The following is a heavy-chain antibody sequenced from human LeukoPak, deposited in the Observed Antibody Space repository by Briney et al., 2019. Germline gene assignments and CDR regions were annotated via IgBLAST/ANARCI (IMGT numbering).Heavy chain of an antibody. CDR1: GYSFTNYW. D-gene: IGHD2-2*01. V-gene: IGHV5-51*01. CDR2: IYPGDSDT. J-gene: IGHJ4*02. CDR3: ARLLGYCSSTSCQKQPYYFDY. Sequence: GESLKISWKGGGYSFTNYWIVWVRQMPGKGLEWMGIIYPGDSDTRYSPSFQGQVTISADKSISTAYLQWSSLKASDTAMYYCARLLGYCSSTSCQKQPYYFDYWGQGTLVTVSS.